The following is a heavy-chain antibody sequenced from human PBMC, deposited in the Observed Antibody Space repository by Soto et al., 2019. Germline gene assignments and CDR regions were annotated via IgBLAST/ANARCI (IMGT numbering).Heavy chain of an antibody. CDR3: ARGGGSSGV. CDR1: GGSISSHY. J-gene: IGHJ4*02. D-gene: IGHD3-22*01. CDR2: INYSGST. Sequence: SETLSFTCTVSGGSISSHYWSWIRQPPGKRLEWIGNINYSGSTNYNPSLKSRVTISVDTSKNQLSLRLSSVTAADTAMYYCARGGGSSGVWGQGTLVTVSS. V-gene: IGHV4-59*11.